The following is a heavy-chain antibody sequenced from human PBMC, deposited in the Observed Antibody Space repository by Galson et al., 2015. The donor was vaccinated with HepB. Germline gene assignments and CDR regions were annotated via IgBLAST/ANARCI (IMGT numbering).Heavy chain of an antibody. CDR3: TRRWGSSGPTF. D-gene: IGHD3-22*01. J-gene: IGHJ1*01. CDR2: IYPGDSDT. Sequence: QSGAEVKKPGESLKISCQDSENTFSTHWIGWVRQMPGKGLEWMGIIYPGDSDTKYSPAYQGQVTISADKSISTAYLQWSSLKASDTAIYYCTRRWGSSGPTFWGQGTLVTVSS. V-gene: IGHV5-51*01. CDR1: ENTFSTHW.